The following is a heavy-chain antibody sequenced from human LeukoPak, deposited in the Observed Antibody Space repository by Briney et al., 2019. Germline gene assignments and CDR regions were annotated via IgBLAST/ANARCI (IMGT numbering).Heavy chain of an antibody. CDR2: ISSSSSYI. CDR3: ARDAFMRWLGVGDYMDV. J-gene: IGHJ6*03. Sequence: PGGSLRLSCAASGFTFSSYSMNWVRQAPGKGLEWVSSISSSSSYIYYAASVKGRFTISRDNAKNSLYLQMNSLRAEDTAVYYCARDAFMRWLGVGDYMDVWGKGTTVTVSS. D-gene: IGHD5-24*01. CDR1: GFTFSSYS. V-gene: IGHV3-21*01.